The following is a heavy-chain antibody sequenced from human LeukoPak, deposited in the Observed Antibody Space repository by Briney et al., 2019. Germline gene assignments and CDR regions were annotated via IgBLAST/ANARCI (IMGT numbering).Heavy chain of an antibody. Sequence: GASVKVSCKASGYTFTGYYMHWVRQAPGQGLEWMGWINPNSGGANYAQKFQGRVTMTRDTSISTAYMELSRLRSDDTAVYYCASSGITIFGVVENYYYYGMDVWGQGTTVTVS. CDR1: GYTFTGYY. CDR2: INPNSGGA. D-gene: IGHD3-3*01. V-gene: IGHV1-2*02. J-gene: IGHJ6*02. CDR3: ASSGITIFGVVENYYYYGMDV.